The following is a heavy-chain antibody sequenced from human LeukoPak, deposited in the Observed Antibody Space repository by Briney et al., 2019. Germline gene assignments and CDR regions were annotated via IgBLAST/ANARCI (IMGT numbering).Heavy chain of an antibody. CDR2: INSDGSST. J-gene: IGHJ5*02. CDR1: GSTFSSYW. D-gene: IGHD3-9*01. CDR3: ARESKLRYSRHDWFDP. V-gene: IGHV3-74*01. Sequence: GGSLRLSCAASGSTFSSYWMHWVRQAPGKGLVWVSRINSDGSSTNYADSVKGRFTISRDNAKNTLHLQMNSLRAEDTAVYYCARESKLRYSRHDWFDPWGQGTLVTVSS.